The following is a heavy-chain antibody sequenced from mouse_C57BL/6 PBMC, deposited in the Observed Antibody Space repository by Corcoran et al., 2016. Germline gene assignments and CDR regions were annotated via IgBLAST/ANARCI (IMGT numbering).Heavy chain of an antibody. V-gene: IGHV1-26*01. CDR3: ARRVYYGSYFDY. CDR1: GYTFTDYY. Sequence: EFQLQQSGPELVKPGASVKISCKASGYTFTDYYMNWVKQSHGKSLEWIGDINPNNGGTSYNQKFKGKATLTVYKSSSTAYMELRSLTSEDSAVYYCARRVYYGSYFDYWGQGTTLTVSS. J-gene: IGHJ2*01. D-gene: IGHD1-1*01. CDR2: INPNNGGT.